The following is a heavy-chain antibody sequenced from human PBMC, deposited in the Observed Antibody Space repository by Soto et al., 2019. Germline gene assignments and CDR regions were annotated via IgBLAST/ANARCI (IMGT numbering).Heavy chain of an antibody. CDR3: ASAPEVAARTLDYYGMDV. Sequence: SQTLSLTCAISGDSVSSNSAAWNWIRQSPSRGLEWLGRTYYRSKWYNDYAVSVKSRITINPDTSKNQFSLQLNSVTPEDTAVYYCASAPEVAARTLDYYGMDVWGQGTMVTVSS. V-gene: IGHV6-1*01. J-gene: IGHJ6*02. CDR2: TYYRSKWYN. CDR1: GDSVSSNSAA. D-gene: IGHD6-6*01.